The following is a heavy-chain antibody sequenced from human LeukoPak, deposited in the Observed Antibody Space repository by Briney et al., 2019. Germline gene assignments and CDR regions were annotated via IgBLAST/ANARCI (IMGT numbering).Heavy chain of an antibody. CDR3: AQSYDSSAFDI. CDR2: INHSGST. D-gene: IGHD3-22*01. J-gene: IGHJ3*02. V-gene: IGHV4-34*01. Sequence: SETLSLTCAVYGGSFSGYYWSWIRQPPGKGLEWIGEINHSGSTDYNPSLKSRVTISIDKSKNQFSLKLSSVTAADTAVYYCAQSYDSSAFDIWGQGTMVTVSS. CDR1: GGSFSGYY.